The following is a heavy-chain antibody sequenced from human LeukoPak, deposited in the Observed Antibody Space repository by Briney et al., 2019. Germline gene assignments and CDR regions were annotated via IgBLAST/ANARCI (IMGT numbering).Heavy chain of an antibody. D-gene: IGHD3-22*01. CDR3: ARRDYYDSSGFGN. V-gene: IGHV4-34*01. CDR1: GGSFSGYY. CDR2: INHSGST. Sequence: SETLSPTCAVYGGSFSGYYWSWIRQPPGKGLEWIGEINHSGSTNYNPSLKSRVTISVGTSKNQFSLKLSSVTAADTAVYYCARRDYYDSSGFGNWGQGTLVTVSS. J-gene: IGHJ4*02.